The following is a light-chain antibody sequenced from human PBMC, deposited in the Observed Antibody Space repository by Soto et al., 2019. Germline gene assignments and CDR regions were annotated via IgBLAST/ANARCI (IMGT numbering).Light chain of an antibody. CDR3: QQYGSSPRT. V-gene: IGKV3-20*01. J-gene: IGKJ1*01. CDR1: QSVSSSY. Sequence: EIVLTQSPGTLSLSPGERATLSCRGSQSVSSSYLAWYQQKPGRAPRLLIYGASSRATGIPDRFSGSGSGTDCTLTISRLEPEDVAVYYCQQYGSSPRTFGQGTKVDIK. CDR2: GAS.